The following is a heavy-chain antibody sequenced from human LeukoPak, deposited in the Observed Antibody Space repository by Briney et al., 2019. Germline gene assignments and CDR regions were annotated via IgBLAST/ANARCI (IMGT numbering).Heavy chain of an antibody. CDR2: IYPGDSDT. CDR3: AKGAVESLDYYFYMEV. D-gene: IGHD4/OR15-4a*01. J-gene: IGHJ6*03. CDR1: GYSFTSYW. Sequence: GESLKISCKGSGYSFTSYWIGWVRQLPGKGLEWMGIIYPGDSDTRYSPSFQGQVTISADKSISTAYLQWSSLKASDTAMYYCAKGAVESLDYYFYMEVWGTGTTVTVSS. V-gene: IGHV5-51*01.